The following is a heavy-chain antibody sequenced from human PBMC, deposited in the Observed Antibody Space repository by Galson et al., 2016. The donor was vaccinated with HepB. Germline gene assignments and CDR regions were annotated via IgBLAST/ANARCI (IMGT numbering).Heavy chain of an antibody. Sequence: QSGADVKKPGESLKISCKGSGYSFTTYWIGWVRQMPGKGLEWMGMIYPADSDTRYSPSFQGHVTISADKSISTAYLQGSSLKAPATAVYYCARHCHGLAHPDYWGQGTMVTVSS. V-gene: IGHV5-51*01. CDR1: GYSFTTYW. D-gene: IGHD4-17*01. CDR3: ARHCHGLAHPDY. CDR2: IYPADSDT. J-gene: IGHJ4*02.